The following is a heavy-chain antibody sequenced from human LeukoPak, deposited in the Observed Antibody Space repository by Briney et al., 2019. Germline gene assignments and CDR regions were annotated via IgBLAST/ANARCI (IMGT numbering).Heavy chain of an antibody. CDR1: GFTFSTYI. CDR3: ASGGSGKYYYMDV. V-gene: IGHV3-21*01. J-gene: IGHJ6*03. CDR2: ISASSTHI. Sequence: GGSLRLSCAVSGFTFSTYIMNWVRQAPGKGLEWVSSISASSTHIYYADSVRGRFSISRDNAKNLLFLQMNSLRAEDTAVYYRASGGSGKYYYMDVWGKGTTVTVSS. D-gene: IGHD3-10*01.